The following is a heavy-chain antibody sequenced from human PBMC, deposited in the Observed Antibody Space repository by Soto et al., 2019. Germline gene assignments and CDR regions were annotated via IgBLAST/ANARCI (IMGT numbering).Heavy chain of an antibody. CDR3: ARGSEDLLVRVPGGPLYNWFDP. D-gene: IGHD2-15*01. CDR2: IIPVFGTT. V-gene: IGHV1-69*01. CDR1: GGTFMNYG. J-gene: IGHJ5*02. Sequence: QVQLVQSGAEVKRPGSSVKVACKASGGTFMNYGISWVRQAPGQGLEWMGGIIPVFGTTNYAQKFQGRVSITADESTSTAYMNLSSLTSDDPAVYFCARGSEDLLVRVPGGPLYNWFDPWGQGTLVTVSS.